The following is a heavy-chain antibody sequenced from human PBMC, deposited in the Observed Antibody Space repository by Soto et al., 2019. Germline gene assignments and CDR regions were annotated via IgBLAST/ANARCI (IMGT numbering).Heavy chain of an antibody. CDR1: GDSISSSTYY. CDR2: IYYSGST. V-gene: IGHV4-39*01. Sequence: SETLSLTCTVSGDSISSSTYYWGWIRQPPGKGLEWIGSIYYSGSTYYNPSLKSRVTMSVDTSKNQFSLNLSSVTAADTAVYYCARLWSMFRGIIMIAGPFDYWGQGALVTVSS. CDR3: ARLWSMFRGIIMIAGPFDY. D-gene: IGHD3-10*01. J-gene: IGHJ4*02.